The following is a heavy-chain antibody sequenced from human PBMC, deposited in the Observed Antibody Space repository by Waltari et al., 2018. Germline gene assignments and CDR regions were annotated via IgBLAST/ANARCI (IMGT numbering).Heavy chain of an antibody. CDR3: HTDGVGSSSFGTLPSPVDL. J-gene: IGHJ3*01. D-gene: IGHD3-3*01. V-gene: IGHV3-15*01. Sequence: LVKAGGSLRLSCTASGFSLSSAWMYWVRQAPGKGLEWVARIKTNGDSGTTDYSAPVKDRFIISRDHSENTLYMQMNRLKAEDTAVYYCHTDGVGSSSFGTLPSPVDLWGPGTMVTVSS. CDR2: IKTNGDSGTT. CDR1: GFSLSSAW.